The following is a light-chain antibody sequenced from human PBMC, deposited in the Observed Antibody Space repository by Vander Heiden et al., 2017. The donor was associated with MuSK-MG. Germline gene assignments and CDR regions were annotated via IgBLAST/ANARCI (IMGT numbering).Light chain of an antibody. V-gene: IGKV4-1*01. Sequence: DIVMTQPPDSLAVSLGERATINCKSSQSVLYSSNNKNYLAWYQQKPGQPPKLLIYWASTRESGVPDRFSGSGSGTDFTLTISSLQAEDVAVYYCQQYDSTPYTFGQWTKLEIK. J-gene: IGKJ2*01. CDR1: QSVLYSSNNKNY. CDR2: WAS. CDR3: QQYDSTPYT.